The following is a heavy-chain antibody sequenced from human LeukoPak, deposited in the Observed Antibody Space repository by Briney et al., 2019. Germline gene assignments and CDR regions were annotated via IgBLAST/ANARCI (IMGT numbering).Heavy chain of an antibody. V-gene: IGHV4-61*01. CDR3: ARAYRGSKGSHMDV. CDR2: IYYSGST. J-gene: IGHJ6*03. CDR1: GGSISSSSYY. D-gene: IGHD1-26*01. Sequence: SETPSLTCTVSGGSISSSSYYWSWIRQPPGKGLEWIGYIYYSGSTNYNPSLKSRVTISVDTSKNQFSLKLSSVTAADTAVYYCARAYRGSKGSHMDVWGKGTTVTVSS.